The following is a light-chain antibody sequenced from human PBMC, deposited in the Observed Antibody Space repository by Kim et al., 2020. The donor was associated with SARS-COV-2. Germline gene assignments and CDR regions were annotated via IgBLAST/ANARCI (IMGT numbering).Light chain of an antibody. Sequence: QSALTQPASVSGSPGQSITISCTGTSSDVGTYDYVSWYQQHPGKGPKLMIHDVTKRPSGVSNRFSGSKFGNMASLTISGLQAEDEADYYCSSYTSSTTLVFGGGTKLTVL. CDR2: DVT. CDR1: SSDVGTYDY. J-gene: IGLJ3*02. V-gene: IGLV2-14*03. CDR3: SSYTSSTTLV.